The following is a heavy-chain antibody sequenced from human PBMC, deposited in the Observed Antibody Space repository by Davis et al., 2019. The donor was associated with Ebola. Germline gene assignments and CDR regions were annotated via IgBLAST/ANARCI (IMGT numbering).Heavy chain of an antibody. CDR2: IYYSGST. Sequence: SETLSLTCTVSGGSISSSSYYWGWIRQPPGKGLEWIGSIYYSGSTYYNPSLKSRVTISVDTSKNQFSLKLSSVTAADTAVYYCARPNMVRVEDDAFDIWGQGTMVTVSS. V-gene: IGHV4-39*01. CDR3: ARPNMVRVEDDAFDI. J-gene: IGHJ3*02. D-gene: IGHD3-10*01. CDR1: GGSISSSSYY.